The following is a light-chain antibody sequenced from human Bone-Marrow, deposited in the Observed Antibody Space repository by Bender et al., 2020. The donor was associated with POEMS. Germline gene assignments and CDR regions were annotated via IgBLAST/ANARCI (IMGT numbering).Light chain of an antibody. J-gene: IGLJ3*02. CDR2: DVS. CDR3: SSYTTSSTWV. CDR1: NSDIGDQTF. V-gene: IGLV2-14*01. Sequence: QSALIQPASVSGSPGQSITISCTGANSDIGDQTFVSWYQQHPGKAPKLIISDVSNRPSGISNRFSGSKSANTASLTISGLQAEDEADYYCSSYTTSSTWVFGGGTKLTVL.